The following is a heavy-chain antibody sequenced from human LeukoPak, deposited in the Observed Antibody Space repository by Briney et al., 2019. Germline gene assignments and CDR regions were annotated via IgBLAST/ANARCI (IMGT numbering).Heavy chain of an antibody. CDR3: ARVRLGYCSSTSCYDAFDI. CDR2: IYTSGST. V-gene: IGHV4-61*02. CDR1: GGSISSGSYY. D-gene: IGHD2-2*01. Sequence: SETLSLTCTVSGGSISSGSYYWSWIRQPAGKGLEWIGRIYTSGSTNYNPSLKSRVTISVDTSKNQISLKLSSVTAADTAVYYCARVRLGYCSSTSCYDAFDIWGQGTMVTVSS. J-gene: IGHJ3*02.